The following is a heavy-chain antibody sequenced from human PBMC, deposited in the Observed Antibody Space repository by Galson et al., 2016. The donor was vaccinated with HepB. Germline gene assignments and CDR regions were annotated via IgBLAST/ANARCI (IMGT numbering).Heavy chain of an antibody. CDR3: ARDRTVTTLLHY. V-gene: IGHV1-46*03. Sequence: SVKVSCKASGYTFSNYHLHWVRQAPGQGLEWMGAINPSDSTTNYAQKFQGRVTMTSDTATSTAYMELSRLRSDDTAVYYCARDRTVTTLLHYWGQGTLVTVSS. CDR1: GYTFSNYH. J-gene: IGHJ4*02. D-gene: IGHD4-17*01. CDR2: INPSDSTT.